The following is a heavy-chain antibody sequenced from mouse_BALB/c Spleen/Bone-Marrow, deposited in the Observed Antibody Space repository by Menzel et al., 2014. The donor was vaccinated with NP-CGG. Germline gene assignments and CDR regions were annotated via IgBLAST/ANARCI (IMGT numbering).Heavy chain of an antibody. CDR1: GYTFTSYY. J-gene: IGHJ4*01. V-gene: IGHV1S56*01. Sequence: VMLVESGPELVKPGASVRISCKASGYTFTSYYIHWVKQRPGQGLEWIGWINPGNVNTKYNEKFKGKATLTADKSSSTAYMQLSSLTSEDSAVYFCAREGNPYAMDYWGQGTSVTVSS. D-gene: IGHD2-1*01. CDR3: AREGNPYAMDY. CDR2: INPGNVNT.